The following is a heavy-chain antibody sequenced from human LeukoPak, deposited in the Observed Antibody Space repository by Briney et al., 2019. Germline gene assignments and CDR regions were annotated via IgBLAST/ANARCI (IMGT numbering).Heavy chain of an antibody. V-gene: IGHV1-18*04. J-gene: IGHJ4*02. CDR1: GYTFTNYG. Sequence: ASVTVSCKASGYTFTNYGISWVRQAPGQGLEWMGWISAYNGNTNYAQKFQGRVTMTTDTSTSTAYMELRSLRSDDTAVYYCARGTIPTMYYYDSSGYPVPFGYWGQGTLVTVSS. CDR2: ISAYNGNT. CDR3: ARGTIPTMYYYDSSGYPVPFGY. D-gene: IGHD3-22*01.